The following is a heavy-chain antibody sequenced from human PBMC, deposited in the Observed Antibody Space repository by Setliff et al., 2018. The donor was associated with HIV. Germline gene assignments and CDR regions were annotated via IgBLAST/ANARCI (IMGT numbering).Heavy chain of an antibody. J-gene: IGHJ5*02. CDR3: AKGVKWLDP. CDR1: GFTFSSSW. V-gene: IGHV3-7*01. Sequence: GGSLRLSCAASGFTFSSSWMNWVRQAPGKGLEWVANMNQDGSEKNYVDSVKGRFTISRDNAKNSLYLQMNSLRVEDTAVYYCAKGVKWLDPWGQGTLVTVSS. D-gene: IGHD3-16*01. CDR2: MNQDGSEK.